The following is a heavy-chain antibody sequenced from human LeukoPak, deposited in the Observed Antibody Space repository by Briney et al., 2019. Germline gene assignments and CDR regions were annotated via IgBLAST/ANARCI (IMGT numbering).Heavy chain of an antibody. J-gene: IGHJ4*02. CDR2: IKNDGSEK. V-gene: IGHV3-7*03. D-gene: IGHD4-23*01. CDR3: ARDFQYGGPAY. CDR1: GFTFSRYW. Sequence: PGGSLRLSCVASGFTFSRYWMSWVRQAPGKGLEWVANIKNDGSEKSYVDSVRGRFTISRDNAMNSLYLQMNSLRADDTAVYYCARDFQYGGPAYWGQGTLVTVSS.